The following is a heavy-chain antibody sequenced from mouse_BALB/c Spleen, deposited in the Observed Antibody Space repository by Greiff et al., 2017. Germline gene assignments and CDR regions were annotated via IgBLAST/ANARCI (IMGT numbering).Heavy chain of an antibody. CDR2: IDPANGNT. CDR3: ARDDYGSRGAY. V-gene: IGHV14-3*02. Sequence: EVQLQQSGAELVKPGASVKLSCTASGFNIKDTYMHWVKQRPEQGLEWIGRIDPANGNTKYDPKFQGKATITADTSSNTAYLQLSSLTSEDTAVYYCARDDYGSRGAYGGQGTLVTVAA. CDR1: GFNIKDTY. J-gene: IGHJ3*01. D-gene: IGHD1-1*01.